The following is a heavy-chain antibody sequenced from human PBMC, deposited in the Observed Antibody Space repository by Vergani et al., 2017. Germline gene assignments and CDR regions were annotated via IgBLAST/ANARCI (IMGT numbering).Heavy chain of an antibody. V-gene: IGHV1-2*02. CDR1: GYTFNDHF. J-gene: IGHJ4*03. Sequence: QVQLVQSGAEVKKPGASVKVSCKASGYTFNDHFIHWVRQAPGQGLEWMGWIRPKSGVTKFGQTFQGRVTLTSDAANTTVYMEVRSLTSDDTAMYYCAREGDSDFFDLWGHGTPVTVSS. D-gene: IGHD2-21*02. CDR3: AREGDSDFFDL. CDR2: IRPKSGVT.